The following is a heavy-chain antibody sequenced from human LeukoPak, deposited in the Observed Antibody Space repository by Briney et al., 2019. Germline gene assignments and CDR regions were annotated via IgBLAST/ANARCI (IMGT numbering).Heavy chain of an antibody. CDR2: IYYSGST. V-gene: IGHV4-39*01. CDR3: ATHKIGIAAAALDY. CDR1: GGSISSSSYY. Sequence: SETLSLTCTVSGGSISSSSYYWGWIRQPPGKGLEWIGSIYYSGSTYYNPSLKSRVTISVDTSKNQFSLKLSSVTAADTAVYYCATHKIGIAAAALDYWGQGTLVTVSS. D-gene: IGHD6-13*01. J-gene: IGHJ4*02.